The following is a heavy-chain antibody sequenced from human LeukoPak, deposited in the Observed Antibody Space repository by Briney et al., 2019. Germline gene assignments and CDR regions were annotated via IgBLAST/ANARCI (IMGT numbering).Heavy chain of an antibody. V-gene: IGHV3-21*01. CDR2: ISSSSGYK. J-gene: IGHJ4*02. D-gene: IGHD6-6*01. CDR3: ARTSGESTAALRAPFDY. Sequence: GGSLRLSCAVSGFTFSSYSMTWVRQAPGKGLEWVSSISSSSGYKYYADSVKGRFTISRDNAKNSPYLQMDSLRAEDAAVYYCARTSGESTAALRAPFDYWGQGTLATVSS. CDR1: GFTFSSYS.